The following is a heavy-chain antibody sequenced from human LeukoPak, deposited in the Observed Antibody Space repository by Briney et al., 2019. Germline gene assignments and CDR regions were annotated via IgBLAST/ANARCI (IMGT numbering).Heavy chain of an antibody. J-gene: IGHJ4*02. D-gene: IGHD2-2*02. CDR2: IYTSGST. V-gene: IGHV4-4*09. CDR3: ARHSGWVLYGGFDY. CDR1: GGSISSYY. Sequence: PSETLSLTCTVSGGSISSYYWSWIRQPPGKGLEWIGYIYTSGSTNYNPSLKSRVTISVDTSKNQFSLKLSSVTAADTAVYYRARHSGWVLYGGFDYWGQGTLVTVSS.